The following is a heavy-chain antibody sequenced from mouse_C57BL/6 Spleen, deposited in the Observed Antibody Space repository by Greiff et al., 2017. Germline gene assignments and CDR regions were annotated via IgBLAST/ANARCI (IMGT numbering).Heavy chain of an antibody. CDR3: ARSYYGSTSYAMDY. J-gene: IGHJ4*01. V-gene: IGHV1-61*01. CDR2: IYPSDSET. Sequence: QVKLQQPGAELVRPGSSVKLSCKASGYTFTSYWMDWVKQRPGQGLEWIGNIYPSDSETHYNQKFKDKATLTVDKSSSTAYMQLSSLTSEDSAVYYCARSYYGSTSYAMDYWGQGTSVTVSS. D-gene: IGHD1-1*01. CDR1: GYTFTSYW.